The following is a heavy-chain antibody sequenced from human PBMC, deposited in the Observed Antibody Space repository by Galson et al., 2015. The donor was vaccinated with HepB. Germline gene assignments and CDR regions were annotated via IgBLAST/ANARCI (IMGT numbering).Heavy chain of an antibody. J-gene: IGHJ4*02. V-gene: IGHV1-46*01. Sequence: SVKVSCKASGYTFTSYYMHWVRQAPGQGLEWMGIINPSGGSTSYAQKFQGRVTMTRDTSTSTVYMELSSLRSEDTAVYYCARGTMIVVVTPYYFDYWGQGTLVTVSS. CDR3: ARGTMIVVVTPYYFDY. CDR2: INPSGGST. D-gene: IGHD3-22*01. CDR1: GYTFTSYY.